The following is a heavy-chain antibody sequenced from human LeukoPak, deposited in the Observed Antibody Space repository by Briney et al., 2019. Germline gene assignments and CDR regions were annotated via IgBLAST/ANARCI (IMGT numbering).Heavy chain of an antibody. V-gene: IGHV4-34*01. CDR3: ASSRGDSYGLDY. D-gene: IGHD5-18*01. CDR1: GGSFSGYY. J-gene: IGHJ4*02. CDR2: INHSGST. Sequence: SETLSLTCAVYGGSFSGYYWSWIRQPPGKGLEWIGEINHSGSTNYNPSLKSRVTISVDTSKNQFSLKLSSVTAADTAVYYCASSRGDSYGLDYWGQGTLVTVSS.